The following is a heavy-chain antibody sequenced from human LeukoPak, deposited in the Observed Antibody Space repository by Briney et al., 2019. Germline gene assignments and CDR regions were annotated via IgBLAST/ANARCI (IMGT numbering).Heavy chain of an antibody. CDR3: ARDFRIAAAGLGY. CDR2: ISSNNGNT. CDR1: GYTFTNYG. Sequence: ASXKVSCKASGYTFTNYGVTWVRQAPGQGLEWMGWISSNNGNTNFAQKFQGRVTMTTDTSTSTAYMELRSLRSDDTAVYYCARDFRIAAAGLGYWGQGTLVTVSS. J-gene: IGHJ4*02. V-gene: IGHV1-18*01. D-gene: IGHD6-13*01.